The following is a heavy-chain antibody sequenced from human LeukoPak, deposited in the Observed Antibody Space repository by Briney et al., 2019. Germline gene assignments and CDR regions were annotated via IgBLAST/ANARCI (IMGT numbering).Heavy chain of an antibody. Sequence: GGSLRLSCAASRFTFSSYVMSWVRQAPGKGLEWVSSITGSGAGTFYADSVRGRFTISRDNSKKTVYLQMNSLRVEDTAVYYCANGGGGFWGQGTLVTVSS. V-gene: IGHV3-23*01. CDR2: ITGSGAGT. J-gene: IGHJ4*02. CDR3: ANGGGGF. CDR1: RFTFSSYV. D-gene: IGHD3-16*01.